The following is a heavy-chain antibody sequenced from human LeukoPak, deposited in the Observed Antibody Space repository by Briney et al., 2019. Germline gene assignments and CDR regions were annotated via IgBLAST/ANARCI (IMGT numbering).Heavy chain of an antibody. CDR1: AGSISLYNTYY. J-gene: IGHJ4*02. D-gene: IGHD3-10*01. CDR2: IYYSGST. Sequence: SATVSLPCTVSAGSISLYNTYYWNWIRQSPGKGLEWIGYIYYSGSTSYNPSLKSRVTISVDTFRNQFSLKLTSVTAADTAIYYCAKSDYYGASDYWGQGTLVTVSS. CDR3: AKSDYYGASDY. V-gene: IGHV4-59*01.